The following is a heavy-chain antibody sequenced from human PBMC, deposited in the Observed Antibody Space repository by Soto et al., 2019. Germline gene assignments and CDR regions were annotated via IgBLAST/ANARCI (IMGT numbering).Heavy chain of an antibody. CDR3: AKDHSESNDYGDDWVYFDY. V-gene: IGHV3-23*01. Sequence: PGGSLRLSCAASEFTFRINVTSWVRKAPGKGLGWVSGISGSGRRIYNADSVKGRFTISRDNSKTTLYLQMNSLRAEDTAVYYCAKDHSESNDYGDDWVYFDYWGQGTPVTVSS. J-gene: IGHJ4*02. D-gene: IGHD4-17*01. CDR1: EFTFRINV. CDR2: ISGSGRRI.